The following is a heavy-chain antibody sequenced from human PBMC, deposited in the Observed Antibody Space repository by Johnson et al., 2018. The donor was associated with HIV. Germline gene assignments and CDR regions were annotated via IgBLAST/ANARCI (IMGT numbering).Heavy chain of an antibody. Sequence: VQLVESGGGLVQPGGSLRLSCAASGFTFSSYWMSWVRQAPGKGLEWVANIKQDGSEKYYVDSVKGRFTISRDNSKNTLYLQMNSLRVEDTAVYYCARDLGWLQSGDAFDIWGQGTMVTVSS. CDR1: GFTFSSYW. CDR3: ARDLGWLQSGDAFDI. D-gene: IGHD5-24*01. V-gene: IGHV3-7*01. J-gene: IGHJ3*02. CDR2: IKQDGSEK.